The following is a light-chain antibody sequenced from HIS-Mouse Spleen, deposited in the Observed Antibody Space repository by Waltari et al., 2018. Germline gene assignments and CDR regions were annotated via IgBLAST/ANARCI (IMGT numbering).Light chain of an antibody. J-gene: IGLJ2*01. CDR1: SSDVGGYNY. CDR2: DVS. CDR3: CSYAGSYPVV. V-gene: IGLV2-11*01. Sequence: QSALTQPRSVSGSPGQSVTISCTGTSSDVGGYNYVSWYQQHPGKAPKLMIYDVSKRPSGVPDRVSGSKSGNTASLTISGLQAEDEADYYCCSYAGSYPVVFGGGTKLTVL.